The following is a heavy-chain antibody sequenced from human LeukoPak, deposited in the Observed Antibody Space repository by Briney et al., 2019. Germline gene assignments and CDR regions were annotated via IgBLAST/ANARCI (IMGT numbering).Heavy chain of an antibody. CDR1: GFIFSGYS. V-gene: IGHV3-21*01. J-gene: IGHJ1*01. Sequence: GGSLRLSCAASGFIFSGYSMNWVRQAPGKGLEWVSSISASDTYINYADSLKGRFTISRDNAKNSLYLQMNSLRAEDTAVYYCAREPSGGYCSSSSCSRYFQHWGQGTLVTVSS. D-gene: IGHD2-2*01. CDR3: AREPSGGYCSSSSCSRYFQH. CDR2: ISASDTYI.